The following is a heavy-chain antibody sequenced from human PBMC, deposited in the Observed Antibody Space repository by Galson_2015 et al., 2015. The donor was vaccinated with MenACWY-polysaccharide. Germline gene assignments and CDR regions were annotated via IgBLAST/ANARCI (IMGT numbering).Heavy chain of an antibody. D-gene: IGHD2-8*02. J-gene: IGHJ3*02. V-gene: IGHV3-33*01. Sequence: SLRLSCAASGFTFSRYGMHWVRQAPGKGLEWVSLIWYDGNNKYYADSVKGRFTISRDNSKNTLYLQMNSLRAEDTAVYYCAREGLVEAFEKWGQGTMVTVSS. CDR2: IWYDGNNK. CDR1: GFTFSRYG. CDR3: AREGLVEAFEK.